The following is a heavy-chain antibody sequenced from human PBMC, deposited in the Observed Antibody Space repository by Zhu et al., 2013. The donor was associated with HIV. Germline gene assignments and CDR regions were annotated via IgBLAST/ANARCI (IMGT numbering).Heavy chain of an antibody. J-gene: IGHJ6*02. V-gene: IGHV1-8*01. CDR1: GYTFTSYD. Sequence: QVQLVQSGAEVKKPGASVKVSCKASGYTFTSYDINWVRQATGQGLEWMGWMNPNSGNTGYAQKFQGRVTMTRNTSISTAYMELSSLRSEDTAVYYCASMTPNYYYYGMDVWGRRDRRSPSP. CDR3: ASMTPNYYYYGMDV. CDR2: MNPNSGNT.